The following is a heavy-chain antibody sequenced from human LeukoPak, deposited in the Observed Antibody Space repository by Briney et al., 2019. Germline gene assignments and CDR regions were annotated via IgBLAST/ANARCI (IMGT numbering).Heavy chain of an antibody. CDR3: AKRYGDSTGWFFDF. CDR1: RYSFDSYA. J-gene: IGHJ4*02. D-gene: IGHD6-13*01. V-gene: IGHV3-23*01. Sequence: GESLKLSCEGSRYSFDSYAMTWVRQAPGKGLEWVSSINGGGDITYYAESVKGRFTVSRDNSKNTLFLQMNSLRAEDTAVFYCAKRYGDSTGWFFDFWGQGTLVTVSS. CDR2: INGGGDIT.